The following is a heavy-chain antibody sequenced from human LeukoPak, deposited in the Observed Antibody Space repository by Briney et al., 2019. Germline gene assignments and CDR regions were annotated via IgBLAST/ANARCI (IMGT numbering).Heavy chain of an antibody. CDR2: IYYSGST. CDR3: ARLRPNYDFWSGYPFGGHFDY. D-gene: IGHD3-3*01. J-gene: IGHJ4*02. V-gene: IGHV4-59*01. CDR1: GGSISSYY. Sequence: SETLSLTCTVSGGSISSYYWSWIRQPPGKGLEWIGYIYYSGSTNYNPSLKSRVTISVDTSKNQFSLKLSSVTAADTAVYFCARLRPNYDFWSGYPFGGHFDYWGQGTLVTVSS.